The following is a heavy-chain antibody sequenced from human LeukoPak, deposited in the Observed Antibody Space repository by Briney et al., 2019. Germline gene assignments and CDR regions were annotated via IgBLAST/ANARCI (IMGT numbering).Heavy chain of an antibody. J-gene: IGHJ4*02. Sequence: GWSLRLSCAASGFTFSSYSMNWVRQAPGKGLEWVSSISSSSSYIYYADSVKGRFTISRDNAKNSLYLQMNSLRAEDTAVYYCAREAFGGSGVFDYWGQGTLVTVSS. D-gene: IGHD6-19*01. CDR1: GFTFSSYS. CDR3: AREAFGGSGVFDY. V-gene: IGHV3-21*01. CDR2: ISSSSSYI.